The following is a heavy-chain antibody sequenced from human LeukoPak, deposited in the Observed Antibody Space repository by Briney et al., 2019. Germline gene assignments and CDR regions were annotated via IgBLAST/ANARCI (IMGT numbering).Heavy chain of an antibody. CDR1: GGSISSSNW. CDR3: ARDGGGYSSGWYPGGYYDSSGYYYFDY. V-gene: IGHV4-4*02. D-gene: IGHD3-22*01. J-gene: IGHJ4*02. Sequence: SGTLSLTCAVSGGSISSSNWWSWVRQPPGKGLEWIGEIYHSGSTNYNPSLKSRVTISVDTSKNQFSLKLSSVTAADTAVYYCARDGGGYSSGWYPGGYYDSSGYYYFDYWGQGTLVTVSS. CDR2: IYHSGST.